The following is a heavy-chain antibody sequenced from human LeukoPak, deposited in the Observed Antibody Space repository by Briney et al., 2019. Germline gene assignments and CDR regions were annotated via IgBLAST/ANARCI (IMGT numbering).Heavy chain of an antibody. CDR1: GGSISSYY. CDR3: ARDGGYSYGIGTGFDP. V-gene: IGHV4-59*01. J-gene: IGHJ5*02. D-gene: IGHD5-18*01. Sequence: SETLSLTCTVSGGSISSYYWSWIRQPPGKGLEWIGYIYYSGSTNYNPSLKSRVTISVGTSKNQFSLKLSSVTAADTAVYYCARDGGYSYGIGTGFDPWGQGTLVTVSS. CDR2: IYYSGST.